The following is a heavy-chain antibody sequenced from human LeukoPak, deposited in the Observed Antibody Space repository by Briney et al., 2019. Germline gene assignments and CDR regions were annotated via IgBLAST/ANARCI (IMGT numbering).Heavy chain of an antibody. Sequence: GGALRLSCAASGFSFSSYQMRWIRQAPGKGLGWVSSINNDHSHTNYADFVQGRFTLSRDNAKNSLYLQMNSLRAEDTAVYYCARETFYAYDFWGQGAMVTVSA. CDR3: ARETFYAYDF. CDR1: GFSFSSYQ. D-gene: IGHD3-16*01. V-gene: IGHV3-11*06. J-gene: IGHJ3*01. CDR2: INNDHSHT.